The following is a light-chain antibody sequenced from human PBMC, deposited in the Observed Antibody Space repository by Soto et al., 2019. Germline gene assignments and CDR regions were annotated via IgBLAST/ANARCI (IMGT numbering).Light chain of an antibody. CDR1: SSDGDDYKD. J-gene: IGLJ1*01. CDR3: SSYTSTSTV. Sequence: QSALTQPASVSGSPGQSITISCTGISSDGDDYKDVSWYQQHPGKAPKLMIYEVTYRPSGVPNRFSGSKSGNTASLTISGLQAEDEADYYCSSYTSTSTVFGTGTKLTVL. CDR2: EVT. V-gene: IGLV2-14*01.